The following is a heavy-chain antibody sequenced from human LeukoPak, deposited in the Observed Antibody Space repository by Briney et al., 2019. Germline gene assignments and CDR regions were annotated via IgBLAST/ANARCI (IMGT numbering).Heavy chain of an antibody. CDR2: INSDGSST. CDR1: GFTFSSYW. D-gene: IGHD2-15*01. V-gene: IGHV3-74*01. CDR3: ARDRSVVVAAYVDY. Sequence: GGSLRLSCAASGFTFSSYWMHWVRQAPGKGLGWVSRINSDGSSTSYADSVKGRFTISRDKVKNTLYLQMNSLRAEDTAVYYCARDRSVVVAAYVDYWGQGTLVTVSS. J-gene: IGHJ4*02.